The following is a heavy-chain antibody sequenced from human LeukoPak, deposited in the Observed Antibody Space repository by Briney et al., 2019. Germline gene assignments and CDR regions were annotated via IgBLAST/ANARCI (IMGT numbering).Heavy chain of an antibody. CDR1: GYTFTGFY. J-gene: IGHJ4*02. CDR2: INPSGGST. D-gene: IGHD6-19*01. CDR3: AARSKAVAGNFDY. Sequence: GASVKVSCKASGYTFTGFYMHWVRQAPGQGLEWMGWINPSGGSTSYAQKFQGRVTMTRDTSTSTVYMELSSLRSEDTAVYYCAARSKAVAGNFDYWGQGTLVTVSS. V-gene: IGHV1-46*01.